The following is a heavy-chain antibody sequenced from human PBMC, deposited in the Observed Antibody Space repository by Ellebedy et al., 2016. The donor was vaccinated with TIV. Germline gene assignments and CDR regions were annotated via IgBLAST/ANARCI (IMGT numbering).Heavy chain of an antibody. J-gene: IGHJ4*02. CDR2: TSFDGKNK. V-gene: IGHV3-30*04. CDR1: GFVFSSYT. D-gene: IGHD6-19*01. CDR3: ARDPYSSGWSAIGYFDL. Sequence: PGGSLRLSCAASGFVFSSYTMWWVRQTPGKGLEWVAVTSFDGKNKHYADPVKGRFTISRGNSQNTLYLHMHSLRDEDTAVYYCARDPYSSGWSAIGYFDLWGQGALVTVSS.